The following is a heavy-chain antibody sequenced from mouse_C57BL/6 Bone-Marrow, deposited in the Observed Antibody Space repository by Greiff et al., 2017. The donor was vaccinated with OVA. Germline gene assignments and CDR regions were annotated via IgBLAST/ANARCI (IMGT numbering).Heavy chain of an antibody. J-gene: IGHJ4*01. Sequence: VQLQESGAELARPGASVKLSCKASGYTFTSYGISWVKQRTGQGLEWIGEIYPRSGNTYYNEKFKGKATLTADKSSSTAYMELRSLTSEDSAVYFCARWDYGSSYTPYAMDYWGQGTSVTVSS. CDR2: IYPRSGNT. CDR1: GYTFTSYG. D-gene: IGHD1-1*01. V-gene: IGHV1-81*01. CDR3: ARWDYGSSYTPYAMDY.